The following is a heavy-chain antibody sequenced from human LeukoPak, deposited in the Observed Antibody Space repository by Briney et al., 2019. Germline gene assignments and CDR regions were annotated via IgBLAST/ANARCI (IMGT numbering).Heavy chain of an antibody. V-gene: IGHV1-18*01. D-gene: IGHD2-15*01. CDR2: ISAYNGNT. J-gene: IGHJ5*02. Sequence: ASVKVSCKASGYTFTSYGISWVRQAPGRGLEWMGWISAYNGNTNYAQKLQGRVTMTTDTSTSTAYMELRSLRSDDTAVYYCARDSRSVVVVAKPPNWFDPWGQGTLVTVSS. CDR3: ARDSRSVVVVAKPPNWFDP. CDR1: GYTFTSYG.